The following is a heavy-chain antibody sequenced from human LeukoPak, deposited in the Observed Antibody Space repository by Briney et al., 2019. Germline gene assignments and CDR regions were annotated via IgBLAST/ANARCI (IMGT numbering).Heavy chain of an antibody. D-gene: IGHD2-15*01. CDR1: GFTFSSYS. J-gene: IGHJ4*02. V-gene: IGHV3-21*01. CDR2: ISSSSSYI. Sequence: GGSLRLSCAASGFTFSSYSMNWVRQAPGKGLEWVSSISSSSSYIYYADSVKGRFTISRDNAKNSLYPQMNSLRAEDTAVYYCARDPPFVVVVAATGDYWGQGTLVTVSS. CDR3: ARDPPFVVVVAATGDY.